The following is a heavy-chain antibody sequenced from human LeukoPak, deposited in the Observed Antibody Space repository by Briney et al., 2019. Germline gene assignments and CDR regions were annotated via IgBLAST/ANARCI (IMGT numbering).Heavy chain of an antibody. CDR1: GFTFSTYA. D-gene: IGHD2-2*01. CDR3: ARGLGYCSRTRCYPDY. J-gene: IGHJ4*02. CDR2: ISSNGQTT. V-gene: IGHV3-64*01. Sequence: GGSLRLSCAASGFTFSTYAMFWVRQAPGKGLEYVSAISSNGQTTYYANSVKGRFTVSRDNAKNTLWLQMGSLRPEDTAVHFCARGLGYCSRTRCYPDYWGQGTLVTVSS.